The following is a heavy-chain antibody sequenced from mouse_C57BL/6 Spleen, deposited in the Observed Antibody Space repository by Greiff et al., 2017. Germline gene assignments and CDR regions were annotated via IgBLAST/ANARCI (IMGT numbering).Heavy chain of an antibody. V-gene: IGHV1-61*01. D-gene: IGHD4-1*01. CDR2: IYPSDSDT. CDR1: GYTFTSYW. Sequence: VQLQQPGAELVRPGSSVKLSCKASGYTFTSYWMAWVQQRPGQGLEWIGNIYPSDSDTHYHQKFKDKTTLTVDKTSSTAYMQLSSLTSEDSAVYYCARDWDAMDYWGQGTSVTVSS. CDR3: ARDWDAMDY. J-gene: IGHJ4*01.